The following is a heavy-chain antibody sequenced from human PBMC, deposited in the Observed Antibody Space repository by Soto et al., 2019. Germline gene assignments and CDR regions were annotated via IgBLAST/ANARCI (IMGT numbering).Heavy chain of an antibody. CDR3: AMDDPIIAARAGMDV. Sequence: PGGSLRLSCAASGFTFSSYAMHWVRQAPGKGLEWVAVISYDGSNKYYADSVKGRFTISRDNSKNTLNLQMNSLRAEDTAVYYWAMDDPIIAARAGMDVWGRGTTVTVSS. V-gene: IGHV3-30-3*01. CDR1: GFTFSSYA. CDR2: ISYDGSNK. J-gene: IGHJ6*02. D-gene: IGHD6-6*01.